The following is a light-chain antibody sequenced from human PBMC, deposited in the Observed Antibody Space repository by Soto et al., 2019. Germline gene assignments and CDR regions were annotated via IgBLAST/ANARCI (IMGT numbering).Light chain of an antibody. Sequence: QSALTQPASVSGSPGQSITISCTGTSSDVGLYDYVSWYQQHPGKAPQLMIYAVSNRPSGVSNRFSASKSGNTASLFISGLQAEDEADYYCSSYGGYNNVVFGTGTKLTVL. CDR3: SSYGGYNNVV. V-gene: IGLV2-14*01. CDR2: AVS. J-gene: IGLJ1*01. CDR1: SSDVGLYDY.